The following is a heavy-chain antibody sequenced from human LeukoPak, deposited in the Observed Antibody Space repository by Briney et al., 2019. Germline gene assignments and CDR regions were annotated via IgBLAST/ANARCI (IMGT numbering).Heavy chain of an antibody. D-gene: IGHD3-22*01. J-gene: IGHJ5*02. CDR1: GYSINFGHL. V-gene: IGHV4-38-2*02. CDR3: ARESSAVAHTMIRDWLDP. CDR2: INHSGRT. Sequence: SDTLSLTCDVSGYSINFGHLWGWIRQPPGKGLEWIASINHSGRTYYTPSLKSQVTISVDTLKNQFSLKVTSVTAEDTAMYFCARESSAVAHTMIRDWLDPWGQGTLVTVSS.